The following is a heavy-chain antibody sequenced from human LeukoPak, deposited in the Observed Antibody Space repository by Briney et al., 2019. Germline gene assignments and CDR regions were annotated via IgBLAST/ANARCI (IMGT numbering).Heavy chain of an antibody. D-gene: IGHD3-10*01. CDR2: NSYSGSA. V-gene: IGHV4-59*01. CDR3: AASSGSGNYSAY. CDR1: DGSISSYY. Sequence: SETLSLTCTVSDGSISSYYWNWVRQPPGKGLEWIGYNSYSGSANYNPSLKSRVTISLDTSRNQFALKMSSVTAADTAVYYCAASSGSGNYSAYWGRGILVTVAS. J-gene: IGHJ4*01.